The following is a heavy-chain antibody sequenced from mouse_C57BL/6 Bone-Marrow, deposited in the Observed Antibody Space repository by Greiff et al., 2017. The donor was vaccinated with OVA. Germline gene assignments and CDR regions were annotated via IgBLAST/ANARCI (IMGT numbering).Heavy chain of an antibody. CDR3: ARDRWLKVLFAY. J-gene: IGHJ3*01. D-gene: IGHD1-1*02. CDR2: ISDGGSYT. Sequence: EVHLVESGGGLVKPGGSLKLSCAASGFTFSSYAMSWVRQTPEKRLEWVATISDGGSYTYYPDNVKGRFTISRDNAKNNLYLQMSHLKSEDTAMYYCARDRWLKVLFAYWGQGTLVTVSA. V-gene: IGHV5-4*01. CDR1: GFTFSSYA.